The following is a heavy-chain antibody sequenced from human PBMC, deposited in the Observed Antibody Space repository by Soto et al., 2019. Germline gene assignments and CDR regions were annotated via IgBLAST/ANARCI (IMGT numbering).Heavy chain of an antibody. Sequence: QLQLQESGPGLVKPSETLSLTCTVSGGSISSSSYYWGWIRQPPGKGLEWIGSIYYSGSTYYNPSLKRSVTTSVDTSKNQFSLKLSSVTSADTAVYYCARRGSYYKAWVTNYYYYYSDVLGIGTTVTVSS. J-gene: IGHJ6*03. V-gene: IGHV4-39*01. CDR1: GGSISSSSYY. CDR2: IYYSGST. CDR3: ARRGSYYKAWVTNYYYYYSDV. D-gene: IGHD3-10*01.